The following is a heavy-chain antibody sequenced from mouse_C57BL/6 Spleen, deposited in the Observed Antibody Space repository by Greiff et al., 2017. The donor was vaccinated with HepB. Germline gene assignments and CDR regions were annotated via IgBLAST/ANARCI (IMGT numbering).Heavy chain of an antibody. Sequence: QVQLQQPGAELVKPGASVKLSCKASGYTFTSYWMQWVKQRPGQGLEWIGEIDPSDSYTNYNQKFKGKATLTVDTSSSTAYMQLSSLTSEDSAVYYCARSDLPWYFDVWGTGTTVTVSS. CDR2: IDPSDSYT. CDR3: ARSDLPWYFDV. J-gene: IGHJ1*03. CDR1: GYTFTSYW. D-gene: IGHD2-1*01. V-gene: IGHV1-50*01.